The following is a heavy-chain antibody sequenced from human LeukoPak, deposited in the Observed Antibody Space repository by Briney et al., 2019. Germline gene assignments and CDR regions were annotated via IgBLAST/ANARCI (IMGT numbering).Heavy chain of an antibody. V-gene: IGHV3-33*01. J-gene: IGHJ1*01. Sequence: GGSLRLSCAASDSIFRHYGMHWVRQAPGKGLEWAAVIGDDGTNRHYGDSVKGRFTISRDKSKNAVYLQMDSLRAEDTAVYYCTGGNGYHPLTTYWGQGTLFTVSS. CDR1: DSIFRHYG. CDR2: IGDDGTNR. D-gene: IGHD3-22*01. CDR3: TGGNGYHPLTTY.